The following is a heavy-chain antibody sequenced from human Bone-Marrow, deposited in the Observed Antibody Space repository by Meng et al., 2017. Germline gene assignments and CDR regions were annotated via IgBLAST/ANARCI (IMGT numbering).Heavy chain of an antibody. CDR1: GFTFSDYF. V-gene: IGHV3-11*01. Sequence: GESLKISCAASGFTFSDYFMSWIRQAPGKGLEWVSYICSSGSTIYYADSVKGRFTISRDNAKNPLYLQMNSLKTEDTAVYYCSGHVDYWGHGTQVTVSS. CDR2: ICSSGSTI. CDR3: SGHVDY. J-gene: IGHJ4*01.